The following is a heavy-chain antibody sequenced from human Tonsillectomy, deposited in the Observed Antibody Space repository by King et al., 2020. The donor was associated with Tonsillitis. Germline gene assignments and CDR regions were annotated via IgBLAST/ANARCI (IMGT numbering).Heavy chain of an antibody. CDR2: IRYDGSDK. J-gene: IGHJ4*02. CDR1: GFKFASYG. D-gene: IGHD2-21*01. Sequence: VQLVESGGGVVQPGGSLTLSCDASGFKFASYGMHWVRQAPGKGLEWVAFIRYDGSDKYCADSVKGRITISRDNSKNTLYLQMNSLRAEDTAVYYCAKERTEVIEFDSWGQGTLVTVSS. CDR3: AKERTEVIEFDS. V-gene: IGHV3-30*02.